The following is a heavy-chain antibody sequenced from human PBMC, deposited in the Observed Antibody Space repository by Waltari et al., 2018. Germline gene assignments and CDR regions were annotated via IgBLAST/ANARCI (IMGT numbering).Heavy chain of an antibody. CDR3: ARGGWHYFDY. D-gene: IGHD3-22*01. J-gene: IGHJ4*02. CDR2: IYHSGST. Sequence: QVQLQESGPGLVKPSETLSLTCTVSGGSISSYYWSWIRQPPGKGLEWIGYIYHSGSTNYNPSLKSRVTISVDTSKNQFSLKLSSVTAADTAMYYCARGGWHYFDYWGQGTLVTVSS. CDR1: GGSISSYY. V-gene: IGHV4-59*01.